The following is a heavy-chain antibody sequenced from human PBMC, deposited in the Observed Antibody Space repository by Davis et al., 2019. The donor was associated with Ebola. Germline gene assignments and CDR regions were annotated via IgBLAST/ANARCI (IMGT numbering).Heavy chain of an antibody. CDR3: ARTRGSYREYFQH. V-gene: IGHV4-34*01. J-gene: IGHJ1*01. Sequence: SETLSPTCAVHGGSFSGYYWSWIRQPPGKGLEWIGEINHSGSTNYNPSLKSRVTISVDTSKNQFSLKLSSVTAADTAVYYCARTRGSYREYFQHWGQGTLVTVSS. CDR2: INHSGST. D-gene: IGHD1-26*01. CDR1: GGSFSGYY.